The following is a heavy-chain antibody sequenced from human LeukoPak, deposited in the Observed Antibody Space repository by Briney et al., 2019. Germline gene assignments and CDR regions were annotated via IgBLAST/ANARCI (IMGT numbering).Heavy chain of an antibody. V-gene: IGHV1-69*05. CDR3: ARVYISYGEYNWFDP. D-gene: IGHD4-17*01. J-gene: IGHJ5*02. Sequence: ASVKLSCKASGGTFSSYAISWVRQAPGQGLEWMGGIIPIFGTANYAQKFQGRVTITTDESTSTAYMELSSLRSEDTAVYYCARVYISYGEYNWFDPWGQGTLVTVSS. CDR1: GGTFSSYA. CDR2: IIPIFGTA.